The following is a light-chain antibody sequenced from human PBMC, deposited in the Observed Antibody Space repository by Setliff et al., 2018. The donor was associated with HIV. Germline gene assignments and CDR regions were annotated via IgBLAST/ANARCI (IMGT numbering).Light chain of an antibody. J-gene: IGLJ1*01. Sequence: QSALAQPASVSGSPGQSITISCTGTSSDVGGYNYVSWYQQRPGKAPKLIIYEVTNRPSGVSYRFSGSKSGNTASLTISGLQAEDEADYYCSSFTTTNALDVFGTGTKVTVL. CDR2: EVT. CDR3: SSFTTTNALDV. V-gene: IGLV2-14*01. CDR1: SSDVGGYNY.